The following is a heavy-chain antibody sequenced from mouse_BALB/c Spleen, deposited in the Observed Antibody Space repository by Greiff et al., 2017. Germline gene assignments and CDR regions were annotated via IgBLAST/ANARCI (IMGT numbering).Heavy chain of an antibody. Sequence: GGGLVQPKGSLKLSCAASGFTFNTYAMNWVRQAPGKGLEWVARIRSKSNNYATYYADSVKDRFTISRDDSQSMLYLQMNNLKTEDTAMYYCVRHDAYYGDYYAMDYWGQGTSVTVSS. J-gene: IGHJ4*01. D-gene: IGHD2-3*01. CDR1: GFTFNTYA. V-gene: IGHV10-1*02. CDR2: IRSKSNNYAT. CDR3: VRHDAYYGDYYAMDY.